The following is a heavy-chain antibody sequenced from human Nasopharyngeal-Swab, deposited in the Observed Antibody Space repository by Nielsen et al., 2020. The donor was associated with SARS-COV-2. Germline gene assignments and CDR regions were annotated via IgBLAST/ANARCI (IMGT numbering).Heavy chain of an antibody. V-gene: IGHV3-49*04. CDR3: TRDGYSYGPYYFDY. J-gene: IGHJ4*02. Sequence: GESLKISCTASGFTFGDYAMSWVRQAPGKGLEWVGFIRSKAYGGTTEYAASVKGRFTIPRDDSKSIAYLQMNSLKTEDTAVYYCTRDGYSYGPYYFDYWGQGTLVTVSS. D-gene: IGHD5-18*01. CDR1: GFTFGDYA. CDR2: IRSKAYGGTT.